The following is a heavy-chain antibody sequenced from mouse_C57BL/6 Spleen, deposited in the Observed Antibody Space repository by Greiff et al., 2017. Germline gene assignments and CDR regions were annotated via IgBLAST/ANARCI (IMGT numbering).Heavy chain of an antibody. J-gene: IGHJ4*01. Sequence: VQLQQSGPELVKPGASVKISCKASGYSFTGYYMNWVKQSPEKSLEWIGEINPSTGGTTYNQKFKAKATLTVDKSSSTAYMQLKSRTSEDSAVYDCARALGSRVYYAMDYWGQGTSVTVSS. CDR1: GYSFTGYY. D-gene: IGHD1-1*01. V-gene: IGHV1-42*01. CDR3: ARALGSRVYYAMDY. CDR2: INPSTGGT.